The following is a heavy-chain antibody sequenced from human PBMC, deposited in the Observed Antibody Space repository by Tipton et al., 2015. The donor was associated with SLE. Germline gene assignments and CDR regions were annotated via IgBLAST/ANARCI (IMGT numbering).Heavy chain of an antibody. Sequence: TLSLTCSVSGGSMSRGSYYWSWIRQPAGKGLEWIGYIYSSGRINYNPSLKSRVTISADTSKNQFSLKLSSVTAADTAVYYCARHYDFLSGFDYWGQGTLVTVSS. V-gene: IGHV4-61*10. D-gene: IGHD3-3*01. CDR2: IYSSGRI. J-gene: IGHJ4*02. CDR1: GGSMSRGSYY. CDR3: ARHYDFLSGFDY.